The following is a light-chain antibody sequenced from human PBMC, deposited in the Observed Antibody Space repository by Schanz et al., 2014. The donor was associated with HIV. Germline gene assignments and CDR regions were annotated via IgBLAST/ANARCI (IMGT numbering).Light chain of an antibody. V-gene: IGKV3-20*01. CDR2: GAS. CDR1: QSVRNY. J-gene: IGKJ1*01. CDR3: QQFGSSST. Sequence: EIVLTQSPATLSLSPGERATLSCRASQSVRNYLAWYQQKPGQAPRLLIYGASSRATGIADRFSGSGSGTDFTLTISRLEPEDFAVYYCQQFGSSSTFGQGTKVEVK.